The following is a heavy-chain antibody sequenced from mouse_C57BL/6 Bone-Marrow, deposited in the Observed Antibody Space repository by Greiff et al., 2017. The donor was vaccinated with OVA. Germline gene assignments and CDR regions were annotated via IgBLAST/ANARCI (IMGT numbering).Heavy chain of an antibody. CDR1: GYAFSSSW. CDR2: IYPGDGDT. V-gene: IGHV1-82*01. J-gene: IGHJ4*01. D-gene: IGHD3-1*01. Sequence: QVQLQQSGPELVRPGASVKLSCKASGYAFSSSWMNWVKQRPGQGLEWIGRIYPGDGDTNYNGKFKGKATLTADKSSSTAYMQLSSLTSEDSAVFFCARQIGLLYYSIDYWGQGTSVTVSS. CDR3: ARQIGLLYYSIDY.